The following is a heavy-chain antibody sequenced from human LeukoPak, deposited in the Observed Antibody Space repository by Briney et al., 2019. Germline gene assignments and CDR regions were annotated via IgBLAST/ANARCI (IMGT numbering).Heavy chain of an antibody. Sequence: GGSLRLSCAVSGITLSNYGMSWLRQAPGKGLEWVAGLSGSGGGTNYADSVQGRFTISRDNPKNTLYLQMNSLRAEDTAVYFCAKRGVVIRVCIVGFHKEAYYFDSWGQGALVTVSS. J-gene: IGHJ4*02. V-gene: IGHV3-23*01. CDR2: LSGSGGGT. CDR3: AKRGVVIRVCIVGFHKEAYYFDS. D-gene: IGHD1-26*01. CDR1: GITLSNYG.